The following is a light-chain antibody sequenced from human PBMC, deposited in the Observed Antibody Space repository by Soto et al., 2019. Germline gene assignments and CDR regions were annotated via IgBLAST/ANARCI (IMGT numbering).Light chain of an antibody. J-gene: IGKJ1*01. CDR2: AAS. CDR3: QQSFSTPPT. CDR1: QSISSF. V-gene: IGKV1-39*01. Sequence: DIQMTQSPSTLSASVVDRVTITFRASQSISSFLTWYQQKAGKAPKLLIYAASSLQSGVPSRFSGSGSGTDFTLTISSLQPEDFASYYCQQSFSTPPTFGQGTKVDI.